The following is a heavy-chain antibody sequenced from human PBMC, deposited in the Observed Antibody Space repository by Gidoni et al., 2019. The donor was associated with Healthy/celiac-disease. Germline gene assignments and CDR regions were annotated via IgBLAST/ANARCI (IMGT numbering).Heavy chain of an antibody. Sequence: QVQLQESGPGLVKPSQTLSLTCTVPGGSISSGSYYWSWIRQPAGKGLEWIGRIYTSGSTNYNPSLKSRVTMSVDTSKNQFSLKLSSVTAADTAVYYCARDLGDGYKALGWFDPWGQGTLVTVSS. CDR1: GGSISSGSYY. J-gene: IGHJ5*02. D-gene: IGHD5-12*01. CDR2: IYTSGST. V-gene: IGHV4-61*02. CDR3: ARDLGDGYKALGWFDP.